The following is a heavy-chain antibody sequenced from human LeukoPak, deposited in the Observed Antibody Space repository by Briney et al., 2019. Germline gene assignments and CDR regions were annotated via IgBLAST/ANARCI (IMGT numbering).Heavy chain of an antibody. Sequence: GGSLRLSCAASGFIFSSYGMSRVRQAPGKGLEWISSTSTRGGSTFYADSVKGRFTISRDNSKNTLYLQMNSLRAEDTALYFCAKKAQYNGNYPLDYWGQGTLVTVSS. D-gene: IGHD1-26*01. CDR1: GFIFSSYG. J-gene: IGHJ4*02. CDR2: TSTRGGST. V-gene: IGHV3-23*01. CDR3: AKKAQYNGNYPLDY.